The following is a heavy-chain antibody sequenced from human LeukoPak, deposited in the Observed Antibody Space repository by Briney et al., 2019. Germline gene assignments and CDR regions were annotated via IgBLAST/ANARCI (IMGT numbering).Heavy chain of an antibody. CDR2: INSDGSIT. J-gene: IGHJ4*02. CDR3: ARVRATFSPHFDN. V-gene: IGHV3-74*01. CDR1: GFTFSSYW. D-gene: IGHD5-12*01. Sequence: PGGSLRLSCAASGFTFSSYWMHWVRQAPGKGLMWVSRINSDGSITNYADSVKGRFTISRDNAKNTLYLQMDSLRAEDMAVYYCARVRATFSPHFDNWGQGTLVTVSS.